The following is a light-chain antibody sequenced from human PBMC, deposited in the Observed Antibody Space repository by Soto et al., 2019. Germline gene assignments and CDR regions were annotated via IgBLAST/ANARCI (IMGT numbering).Light chain of an antibody. CDR1: RDVGRD. CDR2: AAS. Sequence: QMTQSPSSLSASVGEKIIITCRASRDVGRDVSWYQQKPGQAPKLLIYAASNLYTGVPSRFSGSRSGTEFTLTISSLQPEDFASYYCLQDYGDSWTFGQGTKVDIK. V-gene: IGKV1-6*01. J-gene: IGKJ1*01. CDR3: LQDYGDSWT.